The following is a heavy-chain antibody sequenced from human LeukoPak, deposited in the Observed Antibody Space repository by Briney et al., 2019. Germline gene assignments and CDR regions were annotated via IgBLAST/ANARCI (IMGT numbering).Heavy chain of an antibody. J-gene: IGHJ6*03. CDR3: AKVGLITMVRGAPRYYYYYYMDV. D-gene: IGHD3-10*01. CDR1: GFTFSSYG. V-gene: IGHV3-30*02. Sequence: PGGSLRLSCAASGFTFSSYGMHWVRQAPGKGLEWVAFIRYDGSNKYYADSVKGRFTISRDNSKNTLYLQMNSLRAEDTAVYYCAKVGLITMVRGAPRYYYYYYMDVWGKGTTVTISS. CDR2: IRYDGSNK.